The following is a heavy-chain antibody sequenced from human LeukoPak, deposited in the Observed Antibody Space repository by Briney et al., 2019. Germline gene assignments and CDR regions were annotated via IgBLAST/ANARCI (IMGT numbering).Heavy chain of an antibody. CDR3: ARGGYYDNSGASDC. V-gene: IGHV3-20*04. CDR1: GFTFDDYG. Sequence: PGGSLRLSCAASGFTFDDYGMSWVRQAPGKGLEWVSGINWNADSTGYADSVKGRFTISRDNAKNSLYLQMNSLRAEDTALYYCARGGYYDNSGASDCWGQGTLVTVSS. D-gene: IGHD3-22*01. J-gene: IGHJ4*02. CDR2: INWNADST.